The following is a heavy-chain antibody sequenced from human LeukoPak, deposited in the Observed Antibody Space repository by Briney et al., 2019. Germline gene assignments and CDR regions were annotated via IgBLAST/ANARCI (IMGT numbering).Heavy chain of an antibody. CDR2: ISNSGDYT. CDR3: AKQDIAVVPASFFFKTEFDF. Sequence: GGSLRLSCAASGFPFSNYAMSRVRQAPGKGLEWVSAISNSGDYTYYADSVKGRFTISRDNSKNTLYLQMNTLRAEDTAVYYCAKQDIAVVPASFFFKTEFDFWGQGALVIVSS. CDR1: GFPFSNYA. V-gene: IGHV3-23*01. D-gene: IGHD2-2*01. J-gene: IGHJ4*02.